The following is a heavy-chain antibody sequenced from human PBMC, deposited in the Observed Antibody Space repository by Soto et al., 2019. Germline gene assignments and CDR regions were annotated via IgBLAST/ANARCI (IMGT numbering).Heavy chain of an antibody. CDR3: AKSRHYDSSGYYETGYYFDY. CDR1: GFTFSSYA. J-gene: IGHJ4*02. CDR2: ISGSGGST. V-gene: IGHV3-23*01. Sequence: PAGSLRLSCAASGFTFSSYAMSWVRQAPGKGLEWVSAISGSGGSTYYADSVKGRFTISRDNSKNTLYLQMNSLRAEDTAVYYCAKSRHYDSSGYYETGYYFDYWGQGTLVTVSS. D-gene: IGHD3-22*01.